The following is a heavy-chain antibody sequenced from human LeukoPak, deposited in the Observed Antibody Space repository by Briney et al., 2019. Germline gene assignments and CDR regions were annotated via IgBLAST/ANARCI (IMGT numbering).Heavy chain of an antibody. D-gene: IGHD5-24*01. CDR1: GFTFDDYG. Sequence: PGGSLRLSCAASGFTFDDYGMNWVRQAPGKGLEWVSGINWNGGSTGYADSVKGRFTISRDNAKNSLYLQMTSLRAEDTALYYCAREMATTAVQGSFDYWGQGTLVTVSS. V-gene: IGHV3-20*04. CDR2: INWNGGST. J-gene: IGHJ4*02. CDR3: AREMATTAVQGSFDY.